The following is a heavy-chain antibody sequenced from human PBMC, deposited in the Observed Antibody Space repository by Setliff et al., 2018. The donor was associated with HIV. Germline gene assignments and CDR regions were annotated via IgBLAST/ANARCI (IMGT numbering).Heavy chain of an antibody. CDR2: IIPLFGTE. CDR3: ARDQGVVTRACWH. CDR1: GDTLTNYA. Sequence: ASVKVSCKAYGDTLTNYALSWVRQAPGQGLEWMGGIIPLFGTEDYAQKFQGRVTITADESTNTAYMELRSLTSDDTAVYYCARDQGVVTRACWHWGQGSLVTVSS. J-gene: IGHJ1*01. V-gene: IGHV1-69*13. D-gene: IGHD2-21*02.